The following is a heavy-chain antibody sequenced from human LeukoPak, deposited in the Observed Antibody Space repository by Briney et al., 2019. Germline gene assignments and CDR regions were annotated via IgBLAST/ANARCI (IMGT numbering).Heavy chain of an antibody. Sequence: ASVKVSCKTSGYTFSDYYIHWIRQAPGQGLEWVGWINPNSGVTKYAQKFQGRVTMTMDTSINTAYMEMSRLRSDDTAVYYCASNNHRDGYSYGDYYFDYWGQGTLVTVSS. CDR3: ASNNHRDGYSYGDYYFDY. J-gene: IGHJ4*02. CDR1: GYTFSDYY. V-gene: IGHV1-2*02. CDR2: INPNSGVT. D-gene: IGHD5-18*01.